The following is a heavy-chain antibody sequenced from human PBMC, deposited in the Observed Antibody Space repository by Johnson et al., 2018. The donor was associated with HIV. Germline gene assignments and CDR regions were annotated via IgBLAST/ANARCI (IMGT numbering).Heavy chain of an antibody. V-gene: IGHV3-30-3*01. D-gene: IGHD3-22*01. CDR1: GFTFSSYW. J-gene: IGHJ3*02. CDR3: ARDATYYYDSSGYHDAFDI. Sequence: VQLVESGGGLVQPGGSLRLSCAASGFTFSSYWMSWVRQAPGKGLEWVAVISYDGSNKYYADSVKGRFTISRDNSKNTLYLQMNSLRAEDTAGYYCARDATYYYDSSGYHDAFDIWGQGTMVTVSS. CDR2: ISYDGSNK.